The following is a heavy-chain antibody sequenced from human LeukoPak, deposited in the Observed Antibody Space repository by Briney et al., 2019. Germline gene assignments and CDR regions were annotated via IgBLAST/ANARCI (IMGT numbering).Heavy chain of an antibody. J-gene: IGHJ4*02. V-gene: IGHV5-51*01. CDR1: GYIFSNHW. D-gene: IGHD4-23*01. CDR2: IYPGDSDT. CDR3: ARRPQGYGGSVDY. Sequence: GESLKISCKGSGYIFSNHWIGWVRQMPGKGLEWMGIIYPGDSDTRYSPSFQGQVTISADKSINTAYLQWSSLKASDTAMYYCARRPQGYGGSVDYWGQGTLVTVSS.